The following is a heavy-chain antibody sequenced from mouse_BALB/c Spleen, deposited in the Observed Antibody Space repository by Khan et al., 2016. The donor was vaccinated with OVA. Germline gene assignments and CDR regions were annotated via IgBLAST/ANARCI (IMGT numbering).Heavy chain of an antibody. CDR1: GFTFSDYY. Sequence: EVELVESGGGLVKPGGSLKLSCAASGFTFSDYYMYWVRQTPEKRLEWVATISDGGSYTYYPDSVKGRFTISRDDAKNNLYLQMNSLKSEDTAMYNCARGYYGYPFAYWGQGTLVTVSA. V-gene: IGHV5-4*02. CDR3: ARGYYGYPFAY. J-gene: IGHJ3*01. CDR2: ISDGGSYT. D-gene: IGHD2-2*01.